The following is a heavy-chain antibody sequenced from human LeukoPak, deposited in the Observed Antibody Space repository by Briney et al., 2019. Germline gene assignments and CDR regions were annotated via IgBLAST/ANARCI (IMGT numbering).Heavy chain of an antibody. CDR1: GGSISSYY. Sequence: SETLSLTCTVSGGSISSYYWSWIRQPPGKGLEWIGYIYYSGSTNYNPSLKSRVTISVDTSKNQFSLKLSSVTAADTAVYYCARLGYYYDSSGYYYFDYWGQGTLVTVSS. V-gene: IGHV4-59*08. D-gene: IGHD3-22*01. J-gene: IGHJ4*02. CDR3: ARLGYYYDSSGYYYFDY. CDR2: IYYSGST.